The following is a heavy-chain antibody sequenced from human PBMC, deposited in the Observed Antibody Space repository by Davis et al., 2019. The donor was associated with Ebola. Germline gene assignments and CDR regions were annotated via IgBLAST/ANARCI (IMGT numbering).Heavy chain of an antibody. CDR3: ARDHSSSPFDY. J-gene: IGHJ4*02. V-gene: IGHV4-34*01. CDR2: INHSGRT. D-gene: IGHD6-6*01. Sequence: MPSETLSLTCAVYGGSFSGYYWSWIRQPPGKGLEWIGEINHSGRTNHNPSLKSRVTISVDTSKNQFSLKLSSVTAADTAVYYCARDHSSSPFDYWGQGTLVTVSS. CDR1: GGSFSGYY.